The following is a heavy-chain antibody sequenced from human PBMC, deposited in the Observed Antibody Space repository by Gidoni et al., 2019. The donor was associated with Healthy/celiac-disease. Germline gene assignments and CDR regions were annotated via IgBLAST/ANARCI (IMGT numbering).Heavy chain of an antibody. CDR1: GCSISSRSYY. Sequence: QLQLQESGPGLVKPSETLSLTCTVSGCSISSRSYYWGLIRQPPGKGLEWIGSIYYSWSTYYNPSLKSRVTISVDTSKNQFSLKLSSVTAADTAVYYCARHDRAYDILTGYSPNWFDPWGQGTLVTVSS. CDR3: ARHDRAYDILTGYSPNWFDP. CDR2: IYYSWST. J-gene: IGHJ5*02. V-gene: IGHV4-39*01. D-gene: IGHD3-9*01.